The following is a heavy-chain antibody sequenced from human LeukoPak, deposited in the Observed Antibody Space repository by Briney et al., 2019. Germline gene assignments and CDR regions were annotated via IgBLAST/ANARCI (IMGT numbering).Heavy chain of an antibody. J-gene: IGHJ3*02. V-gene: IGHV1-69*06. CDR3: ARVPYQPDAFDI. Sequence: ASVKVSCKASGGTFISYAISWVGQAPGQGREWMGGMIPIFGTANYAQKFQGRVTITADKSTSTAYMELSSLRSEDTAVYYCARVPYQPDAFDIWGQGTMVTVSS. D-gene: IGHD1-14*01. CDR1: GGTFISYA. CDR2: MIPIFGTA.